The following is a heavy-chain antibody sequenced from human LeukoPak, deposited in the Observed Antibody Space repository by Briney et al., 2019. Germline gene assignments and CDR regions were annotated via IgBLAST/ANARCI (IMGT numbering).Heavy chain of an antibody. J-gene: IGHJ5*02. D-gene: IGHD2-15*01. V-gene: IGHV3-30*02. CDR1: GFTFSSYD. CDR2: IRYDGNIK. CDR3: AKADIVVVVAATQANWFDP. Sequence: GGSLRLSCSASGFTFSSYDMHWVRQAPGKGLEWVAFIRYDGNIKYSADSVKGRFTISRDNSKNTLYLQMNSLRAEDTAVYYCAKADIVVVVAATQANWFDPWGQGTLVTVSS.